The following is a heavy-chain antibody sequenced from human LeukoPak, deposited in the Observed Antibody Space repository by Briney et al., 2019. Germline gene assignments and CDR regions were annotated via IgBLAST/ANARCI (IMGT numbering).Heavy chain of an antibody. CDR1: GYTFTSYY. CDR2: INPSGGST. CDR3: ARDDHYYGSGSYYNSLTSFDY. J-gene: IGHJ4*02. V-gene: IGHV1-46*01. Sequence: VASVKVSCKASGYTFTSYYMHWVRQAPGQGLEWMGIINPSGGSTSYAQKFQGRVTMTRDTSTSTVYMELSSLRSEDTAVYYCARDDHYYGSGSYYNSLTSFDYRGQGTLVTVSS. D-gene: IGHD3-10*01.